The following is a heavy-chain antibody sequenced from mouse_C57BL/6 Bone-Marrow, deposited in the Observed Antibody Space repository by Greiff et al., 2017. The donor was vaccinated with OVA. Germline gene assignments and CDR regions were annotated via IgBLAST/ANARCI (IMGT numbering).Heavy chain of an antibody. CDR2: ISSGGDYI. V-gene: IGHV5-9-1*02. D-gene: IGHD1-1*01. CDR1: GFTFSSYA. J-gene: IGHJ2*01. Sequence: EVNVVESGEGLVKPGGSLKLSCAASGFTFSSYAMSWVRQTPEKRLAWVAYISSGGDYIYFADTVKGRFTISRDNARNTLYLQMSSLKSEDTAMYYCTRDALYYYGSSFYFDYWGQGTTLTVSS. CDR3: TRDALYYYGSSFYFDY.